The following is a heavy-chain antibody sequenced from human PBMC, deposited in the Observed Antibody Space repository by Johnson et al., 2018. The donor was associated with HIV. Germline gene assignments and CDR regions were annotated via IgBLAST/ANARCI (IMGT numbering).Heavy chain of an antibody. Sequence: QVQLVESGGGVVQPGRSLRLSCAASGFIFSRYGMHWVRQAPGKGLEWVAVIWYDGSNKYYVDSVKGRFTIYRDNSKNKLYLQMNSLGAEDTAVYYCSKARARFYGAFDMWGQVTMVTDSS. J-gene: IGHJ3*02. D-gene: IGHD2/OR15-2a*01. CDR3: SKARARFYGAFDM. CDR1: GFIFSRYG. V-gene: IGHV3-33*06. CDR2: IWYDGSNK.